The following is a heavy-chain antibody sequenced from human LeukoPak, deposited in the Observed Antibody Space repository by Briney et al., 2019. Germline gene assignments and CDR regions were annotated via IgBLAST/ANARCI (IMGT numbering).Heavy chain of an antibody. CDR3: ARVSRITMIVVAQYYFDY. Sequence: PSETLSLTCTVSGGSISSSSYYWGWIRQPPGKGLEWIGSIYYSGSTYYNPSLKSRVTISVDTAKNRFYRKLSSVTAADTAVYYCARVSRITMIVVAQYYFDYWGQGTLVTVSS. CDR1: GGSISSSSYY. D-gene: IGHD3-22*01. V-gene: IGHV4-39*07. CDR2: IYYSGST. J-gene: IGHJ4*02.